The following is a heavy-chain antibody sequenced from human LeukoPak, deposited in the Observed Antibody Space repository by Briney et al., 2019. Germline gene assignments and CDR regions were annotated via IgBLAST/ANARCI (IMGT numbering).Heavy chain of an antibody. J-gene: IGHJ4*02. Sequence: GGSLRLSCAASGFALSNPWLSWVRQAPGKGLEWVGRIKSKTDGGTADYAAPVEGRFTISRDDSKNTLYLQMNSLKTEDTAVYYCTTLYNPDYWGQGTLVTVSS. CDR3: TTLYNPDY. V-gene: IGHV3-15*01. CDR1: GFALSNPW. CDR2: IKSKTDGGTA. D-gene: IGHD1-1*01.